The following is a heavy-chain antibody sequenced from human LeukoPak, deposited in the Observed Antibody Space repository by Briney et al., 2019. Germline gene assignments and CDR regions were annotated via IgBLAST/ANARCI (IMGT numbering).Heavy chain of an antibody. CDR2: IYHSGTT. CDR1: GYSISSGYY. V-gene: IGHV4-38-2*01. D-gene: IGHD6-13*01. Sequence: PSETLSLTCAVSGYSISSGYYWGWFRQPPGKGPEWIGWIYHSGTTYYNPSLKSRVTISVDTSKNQFSPMISSVTAADTAVYYCAGQGGSNSPYYYYYMDVWGKGTTVTVSS. CDR3: AGQGGSNSPYYYYYMDV. J-gene: IGHJ6*03.